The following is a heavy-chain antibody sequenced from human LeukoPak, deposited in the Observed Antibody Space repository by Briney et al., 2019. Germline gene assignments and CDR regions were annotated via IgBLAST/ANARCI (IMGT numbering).Heavy chain of an antibody. D-gene: IGHD2-15*01. J-gene: IGHJ5*02. CDR3: ASLCSGGSCYLESGWFDP. CDR2: IYHSGST. CDR1: GYSISSGYY. Sequence: SETLSLTCAVSGYSISSGYYWGWIRQPPGKGLEWIGSIYHSGSTYYNPSLKSRVTISVDTSKNQFSLELSSVTAADTAVYYCASLCSGGSCYLESGWFDPWGQGTLVTVSS. V-gene: IGHV4-38-2*01.